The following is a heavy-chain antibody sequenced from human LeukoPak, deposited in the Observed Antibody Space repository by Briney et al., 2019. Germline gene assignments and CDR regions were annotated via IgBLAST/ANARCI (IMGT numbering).Heavy chain of an antibody. CDR2: INPNSGGT. CDR1: GGTFINYA. CDR3: ARGGGMDTAMVIYY. D-gene: IGHD5-18*01. V-gene: IGHV1-2*02. J-gene: IGHJ4*02. Sequence: ASVKVSCKASGGTFINYAFCWVRQAPGQGLEWMGWINPNSGGTNYAQKFQGRDTMTRDTSISTAYMELSRLRSDDTAVYYCARGGGMDTAMVIYYWGQGTLVTVSS.